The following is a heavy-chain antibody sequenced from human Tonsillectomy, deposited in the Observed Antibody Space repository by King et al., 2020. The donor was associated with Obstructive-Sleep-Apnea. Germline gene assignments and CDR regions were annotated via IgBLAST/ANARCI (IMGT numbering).Heavy chain of an antibody. J-gene: IGHJ4*02. CDR2: ISYDGSNK. CDR1: GFTFSSYG. V-gene: IGHV3-30*18. CDR3: AKDPYYYGSWSSNDYFAY. D-gene: IGHD3-10*01. Sequence: VQLVESGGGVVQPGRSLRLSCAASGFTFSSYGMHWVRQAPGKGLEWVAVISYDGSNKYYADSVKGRFTISRDNSKITLYLQMNSLRAEDTAVYYCAKDPYYYGSWSSNDYFAYWGQGTLVTVSS.